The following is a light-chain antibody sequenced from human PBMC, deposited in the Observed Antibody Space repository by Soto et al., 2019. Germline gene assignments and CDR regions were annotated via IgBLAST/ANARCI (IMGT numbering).Light chain of an antibody. Sequence: QSALNQPPSASGSPGQSVTISCTGTSSDVGGYNYVSWYQQHPGKAPKLMIYEVSKRPSGVPDRFSGSKSGNTASLTVSGLQAEDEADYYCSSYAGSNSVVFGGGTKLTVL. CDR2: EVS. CDR3: SSYAGSNSVV. V-gene: IGLV2-8*01. CDR1: SSDVGGYNY. J-gene: IGLJ2*01.